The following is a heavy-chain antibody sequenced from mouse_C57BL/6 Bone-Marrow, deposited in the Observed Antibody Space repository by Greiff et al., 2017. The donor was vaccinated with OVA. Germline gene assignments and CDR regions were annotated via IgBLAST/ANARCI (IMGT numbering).Heavy chain of an antibody. Sequence: VHVKQSGPVLVKPGASVKMSCKASGYTFTDYYMNWVKQSHGKSLEWIGVINPYNGGTSYNQKFKGKATLTVDKSSSTAYMELNSLTSEDSAVYYCARWGYYYGSSYGFAYWGQGTLVTVSA. CDR3: ARWGYYYGSSYGFAY. V-gene: IGHV1-19*01. CDR1: GYTFTDYY. D-gene: IGHD1-1*01. CDR2: INPYNGGT. J-gene: IGHJ3*01.